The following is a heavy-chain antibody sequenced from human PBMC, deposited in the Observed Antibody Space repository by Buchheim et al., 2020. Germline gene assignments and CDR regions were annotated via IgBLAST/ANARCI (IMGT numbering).Heavy chain of an antibody. CDR1: GFTFSNSA. Sequence: EAQLLESGGGLVQPGGSLRLSCAVSGFTFSNSAMTWVRQAPGKGLEWVSAISRSGDTTYYADSVMGRFTNSRDTSKNTLYLQMNSLRVDDTAVYYCAKEEVPNDYWGLGTL. CDR3: AKEEVPNDY. CDR2: ISRSGDTT. V-gene: IGHV3-23*01. J-gene: IGHJ4*02.